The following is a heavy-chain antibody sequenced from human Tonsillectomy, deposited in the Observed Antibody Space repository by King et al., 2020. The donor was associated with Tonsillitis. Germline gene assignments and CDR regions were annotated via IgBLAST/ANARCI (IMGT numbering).Heavy chain of an antibody. D-gene: IGHD6-19*01. Sequence: VQLVESGGGLVQPGGSLRLSCAASGFTFSSDWMSWVRQAPGKGLEWVANIKQDGSEKYYVDSVKGRFTISRDNAKNSLYLQMNSLRAEDTAVYYCARESSGWRLDYWGQGSLVTVSS. CDR1: GFTFSSDW. V-gene: IGHV3-7*03. CDR3: ARESSGWRLDY. CDR2: IKQDGSEK. J-gene: IGHJ4*02.